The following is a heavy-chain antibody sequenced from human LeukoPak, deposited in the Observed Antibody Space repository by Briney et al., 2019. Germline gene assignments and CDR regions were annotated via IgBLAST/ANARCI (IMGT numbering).Heavy chain of an antibody. CDR1: GFTFSSYG. D-gene: IGHD3-22*01. J-gene: IGHJ4*02. CDR3: ARGLFNYDSSGLNY. Sequence: GGSPRLSCAASGFTFSSYGMYLVRQAPGKGLEGVTNIWYDGSNKYYGDSVKGLFTISRDNSKNTLYLQMNSLGAEDTAVYYCARGLFNYDSSGLNYWGQGTLVTVSS. V-gene: IGHV3-33*01. CDR2: IWYDGSNK.